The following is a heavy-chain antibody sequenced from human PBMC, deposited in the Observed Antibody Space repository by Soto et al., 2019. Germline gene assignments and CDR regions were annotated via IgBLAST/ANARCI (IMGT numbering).Heavy chain of an antibody. V-gene: IGHV4-59*06. CDR2: IYYSGST. D-gene: IGHD3-10*01. Sequence: SETLSLTCTVSGGSISSYYWIWIRQPPGKGLEWIGYIYYSGSTYYNPSLKSRVTISVDTSKNQFSLKLSSVTAADTAVYYCAGSGSYLWFDPWGQGTLVTVSS. CDR1: GGSISSYY. CDR3: AGSGSYLWFDP. J-gene: IGHJ5*02.